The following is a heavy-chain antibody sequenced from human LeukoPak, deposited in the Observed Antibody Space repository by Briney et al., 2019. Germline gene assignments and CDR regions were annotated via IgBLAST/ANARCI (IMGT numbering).Heavy chain of an antibody. J-gene: IGHJ4*02. D-gene: IGHD4-17*01. Sequence: GASVKVSCKASGYTFTSYGISWVRQAPGQGLEWMGWISAYNGNTNYAQKLQGRVTMTTDTSTSTAYMELRSLRSDDTAVYYCARVAPHYGDYGGGFDYWGQGTLVTVSS. V-gene: IGHV1-18*01. CDR2: ISAYNGNT. CDR1: GYTFTSYG. CDR3: ARVAPHYGDYGGGFDY.